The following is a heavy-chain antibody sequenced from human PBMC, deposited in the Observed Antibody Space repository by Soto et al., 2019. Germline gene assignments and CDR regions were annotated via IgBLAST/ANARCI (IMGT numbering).Heavy chain of an antibody. CDR2: ISYDGSNK. D-gene: IGHD3-9*01. V-gene: IGHV3-30-3*01. CDR3: ARSDFDWLLYYYYYYGMDV. Sequence: GGSLRLSCAASGFTFSSYAMHWVRQAPGKGLEWVAVISYDGSNKYYADSVKGRFTISRANSKNTLYLQMNSLRAEDTAVYYCARSDFDWLLYYYYYYGMDVWGQGTTVTVSS. J-gene: IGHJ6*02. CDR1: GFTFSSYA.